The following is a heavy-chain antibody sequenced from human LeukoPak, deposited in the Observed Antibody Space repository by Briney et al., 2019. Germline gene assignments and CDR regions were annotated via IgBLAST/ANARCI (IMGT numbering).Heavy chain of an antibody. J-gene: IGHJ4*02. D-gene: IGHD1-26*01. CDR3: AKPTSGSGSFLIDY. CDR2: IWDDGSYK. V-gene: IGHV3-33*06. Sequence: KTGGSLRLSCAASGFSFSNGMHWVRQAPGKGLEWVAVIWDDGSYKYYADSVKGRFTISRDNSKNTLYLQMNSRRAEDTAVYYCAKPTSGSGSFLIDYWGQGTLVTVSS. CDR1: GFSFSNG.